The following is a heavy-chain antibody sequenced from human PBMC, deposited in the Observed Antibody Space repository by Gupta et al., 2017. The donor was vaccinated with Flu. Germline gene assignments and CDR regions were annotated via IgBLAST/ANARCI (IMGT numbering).Heavy chain of an antibody. CDR2: INEDGSQT. D-gene: IGHD1-1*01. CDR1: GFTFSRSW. Sequence: EVQLVESGGGLVQPGGSLRLSCAASGFTFSRSWKAWVRQAPGKGLEWVATINEDGSQTYYVDSVQGRFTTSRDNAENSLYLQMTGLRVEDTALYYCTRNRAYDTFDYWGQGTVVTVSS. J-gene: IGHJ4*02. CDR3: TRNRAYDTFDY. V-gene: IGHV3-7*01.